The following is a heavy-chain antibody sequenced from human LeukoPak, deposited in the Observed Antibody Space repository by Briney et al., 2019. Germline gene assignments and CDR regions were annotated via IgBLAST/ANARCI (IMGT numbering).Heavy chain of an antibody. D-gene: IGHD2-2*01. CDR2: IWYDGSNK. V-gene: IGHV3-33*08. Sequence: GGSLRLSCAASGFTFSTYGMHWVRQAPGKGLEWVAVIWYDGSNKYYADSVKGRFTISRDNSKNTLYLQMNSLRAEDTAVYYCARDAGYCSSTSCPSEGYYYGMDVWGQGTTVTVSS. CDR3: ARDAGYCSSTSCPSEGYYYGMDV. CDR1: GFTFSTYG. J-gene: IGHJ6*02.